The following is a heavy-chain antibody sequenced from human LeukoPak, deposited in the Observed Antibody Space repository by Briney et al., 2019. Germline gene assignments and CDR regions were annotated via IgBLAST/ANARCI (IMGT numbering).Heavy chain of an antibody. CDR1: GFTFSSYS. D-gene: IGHD4-23*01. CDR3: ARAPVGPQAFDI. CDR2: ISSSSSYI. Sequence: GSLRLSCAASGFTFSSYSMNWVRQAPGKGLEWVSSISSSSSYIYYADSVKGRFTISRDNAKNSLYLQMNSLRAEDTAVYYCARAPVGPQAFDIWGQGTMVTVSS. V-gene: IGHV3-21*01. J-gene: IGHJ3*02.